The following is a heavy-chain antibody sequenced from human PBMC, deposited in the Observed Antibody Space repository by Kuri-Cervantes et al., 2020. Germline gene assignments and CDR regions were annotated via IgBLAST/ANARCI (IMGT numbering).Heavy chain of an antibody. CDR3: ATGDGVLGFLGY. CDR2: INPNSGGT. Sequence: GGSLRLSCKGAGYTFTGYYMHWVRQAPGQGLEWMGWINPNSGGTNYAQKLQGRVTITRDTSISTAYMELSRLRSDDTAVYYCATGDGVLGFLGYWGQGTLVTVSS. V-gene: IGHV1-2*02. J-gene: IGHJ4*02. D-gene: IGHD3-3*01. CDR1: GYTFTGYY.